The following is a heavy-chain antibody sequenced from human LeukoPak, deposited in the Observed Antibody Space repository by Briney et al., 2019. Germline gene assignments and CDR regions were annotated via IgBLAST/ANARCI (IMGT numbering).Heavy chain of an antibody. CDR3: ARISGFSSGWVFDF. J-gene: IGHJ4*02. CDR1: GGSISSYY. Sequence: SETLSLTCTVSGGSISSYYWSWIRQPPGKGLEWIGYIYSSGTTNYNSSLKNRVTVSLDTSERFSLKLSSVTAADTAVYYCARISGFSSGWVFDFWGQGILVTVSS. V-gene: IGHV4-59*01. CDR2: IYSSGTT. D-gene: IGHD6-19*01.